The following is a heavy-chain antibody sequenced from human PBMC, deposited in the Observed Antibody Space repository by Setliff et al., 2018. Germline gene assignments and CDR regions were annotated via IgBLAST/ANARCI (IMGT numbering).Heavy chain of an antibody. V-gene: IGHV4-61*09. D-gene: IGHD3-10*01. CDR2: IEPSGNT. J-gene: IGHJ4*02. CDR3: ARSLGSGSYYNSRPFYSDY. Sequence: SETLSLPCTVYGGSITSGSNYWSWIRQPAGRGLEWIGHIEPSGNTNYQPSLKSRVTISGDTSKNQFSLKLTSVTAADTAVYFCARSLGSGSYYNSRPFYSDYWGQGTLVTVSS. CDR1: GGSITSGSNY.